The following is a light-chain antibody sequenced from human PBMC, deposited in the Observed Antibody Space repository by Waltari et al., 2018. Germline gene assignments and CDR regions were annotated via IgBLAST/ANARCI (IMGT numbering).Light chain of an antibody. CDR2: GNS. Sequence: QSVLTQPPSVSGAPGQRVTISCTGSSSNIGAGYDVHWYQQLPGTAPKLPIYGNSNRPSGVPDRFSGSTTGTSASLAITGLQAEDEADYYCQSYDSSLSVLYVFGTGTKVTVL. J-gene: IGLJ1*01. V-gene: IGLV1-40*01. CDR3: QSYDSSLSVLYV. CDR1: SSNIGAGYD.